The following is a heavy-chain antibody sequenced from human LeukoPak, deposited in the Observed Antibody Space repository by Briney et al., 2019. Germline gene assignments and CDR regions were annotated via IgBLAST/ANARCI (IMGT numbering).Heavy chain of an antibody. CDR2: IYYSGST. D-gene: IGHD1-26*01. J-gene: IGHJ5*02. Sequence: SETLSLTCSVSGDSISTSSYYWGWIRQPPGKGLEWIGTIYYSGSTYYNPSLTSRVTISVDTSKNQFSLKLSSVTAADTAVYYCARTLGADDPWGQGTLVTVSS. CDR1: GDSISTSSYY. CDR3: ARTLGADDP. V-gene: IGHV4-39*07.